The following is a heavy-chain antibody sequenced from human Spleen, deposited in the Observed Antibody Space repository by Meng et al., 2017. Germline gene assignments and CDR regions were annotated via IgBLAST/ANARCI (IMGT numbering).Heavy chain of an antibody. CDR2: INTDASIT. Sequence: GGSLRLSCAASGFTFSSYNMHWVRQTPGEGLVWVSRINTDASITTYADSVKGRFTVSRDNAKNTLYLQMNSLRADDTAVYYCARDLGWVLFDYWGQGALVTVSS. CDR1: GFTFSSYN. V-gene: IGHV3-74*03. CDR3: ARDLGWVLFDY. J-gene: IGHJ4*02. D-gene: IGHD3-3*01.